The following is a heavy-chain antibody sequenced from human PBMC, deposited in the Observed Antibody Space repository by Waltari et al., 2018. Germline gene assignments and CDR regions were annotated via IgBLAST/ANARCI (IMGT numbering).Heavy chain of an antibody. D-gene: IGHD4-17*01. J-gene: IGHJ4*02. CDR3: ARVQTTVTPRVGRRVYYFDY. Sequence: QVQLQESGPGLVKPSETLSLTCAVSGSSISSGYSWGWIRQPPGKGLEWIGSIYHSGSSYYSPSLKSRVTISVDTSKNQFSLKLSAVTAADTAVYYCARVQTTVTPRVGRRVYYFDYWGQGTLVTVSS. CDR2: IYHSGSS. V-gene: IGHV4-38-2*01. CDR1: GSSISSGYS.